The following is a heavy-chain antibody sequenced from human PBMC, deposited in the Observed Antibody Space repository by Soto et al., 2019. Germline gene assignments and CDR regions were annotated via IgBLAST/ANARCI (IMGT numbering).Heavy chain of an antibody. J-gene: IGHJ4*02. Sequence: GASVKVSCKASGGTFSSYTISWVRQAPGQGLEWMGRIIPILGIANYAQKFQGRVTITADKSTSTAYMELSSLRSEDTAVYYCAGDCSGGSCYSSLLGYWGQGTLVTVSS. CDR1: GGTFSSYT. V-gene: IGHV1-69*02. D-gene: IGHD2-15*01. CDR2: IIPILGIA. CDR3: AGDCSGGSCYSSLLGY.